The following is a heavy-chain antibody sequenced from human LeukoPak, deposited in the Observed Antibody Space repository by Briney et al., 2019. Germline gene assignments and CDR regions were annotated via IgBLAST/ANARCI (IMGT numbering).Heavy chain of an antibody. CDR3: ARAIMIRGLTRKFDF. Sequence: SETLSLTCTVSGDSISNNYWNWIRQSPGKELEWIGYIYDSDRTNYNPSLRSRVTISVDTSKNQFSLRLRSLTVADTAMYFCARAIMIRGLTRKFDFWGPGTLVTVSS. D-gene: IGHD3-10*01. J-gene: IGHJ4*02. CDR1: GDSISNNY. CDR2: IYDSDRT. V-gene: IGHV4-59*01.